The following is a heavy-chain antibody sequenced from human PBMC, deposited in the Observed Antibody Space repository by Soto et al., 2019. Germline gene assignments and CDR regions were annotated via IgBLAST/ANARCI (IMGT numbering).Heavy chain of an antibody. CDR1: GGTFSSYA. V-gene: IGHV1-69*13. Sequence: SVKVSCKASGGTFSSYAISWVRQAPGQGLEWMGGIIPIFGTANYAQKFQGRVTITADESTSTAYMELSSLRSEDTAVYYCAGPLPSSLRAMSKNYYYYGMDVWGQGTTVTVSS. D-gene: IGHD3-16*01. CDR2: IIPIFGTA. J-gene: IGHJ6*02. CDR3: AGPLPSSLRAMSKNYYYYGMDV.